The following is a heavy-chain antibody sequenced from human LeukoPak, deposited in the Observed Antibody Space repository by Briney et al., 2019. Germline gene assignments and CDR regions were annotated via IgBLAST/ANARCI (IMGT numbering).Heavy chain of an antibody. CDR3: ARWIVGATTSFDC. CDR1: GGSFSGYY. CDR2: IYHSGST. J-gene: IGHJ4*02. Sequence: SETLSLTCAVYGGSFSGYYWSWIRQPPGKGLEWIGEIYHSGSTNYNPSLKSRVTISVDKSKNQFSLQMTSVTAADTAVYYCARWIVGATTSFDCWGQGTLVTVSS. D-gene: IGHD1-26*01. V-gene: IGHV4-34*01.